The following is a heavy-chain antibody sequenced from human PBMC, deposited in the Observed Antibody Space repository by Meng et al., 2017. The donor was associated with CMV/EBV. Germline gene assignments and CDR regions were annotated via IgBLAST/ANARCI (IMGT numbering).Heavy chain of an antibody. V-gene: IGHV4-39*07. CDR1: GGSISSSSYY. Sequence: GSLRLSCTVSGGSISSSSYYWGWIRQPPGKGLEWIGSIYYSGSTYYNPSLKSRVTISVDTSKNQFSLKLSSVTAADTAVYYCAGDSTAYWYYYYYYGMDVWGQGTTVTVSS. J-gene: IGHJ6*02. CDR3: AGDSTAYWYYYYYYGMDV. CDR2: IYYSGST. D-gene: IGHD2-8*02.